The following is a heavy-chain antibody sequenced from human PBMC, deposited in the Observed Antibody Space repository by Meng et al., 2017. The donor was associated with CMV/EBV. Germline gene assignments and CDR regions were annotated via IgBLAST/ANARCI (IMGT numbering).Heavy chain of an antibody. D-gene: IGHD3-3*01. V-gene: IGHV3-30*02. J-gene: IGHJ6*02. CDR2: IRYDGSNK. CDR3: AKGEVLRFLEWFPPERAYGMDV. Sequence: GESLKISCAASGFSFSSYGMSWVRQAPGKGLEWVAFIRYDGSNKYYADSVKGRFTISRDNSKNTLYLQMNSLRAEDTAVYYCAKGEVLRFLEWFPPERAYGMDVWGQGTTVTVSS. CDR1: GFSFSSYG.